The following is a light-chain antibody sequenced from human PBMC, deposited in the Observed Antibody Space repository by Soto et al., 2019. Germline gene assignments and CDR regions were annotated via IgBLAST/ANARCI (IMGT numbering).Light chain of an antibody. Sequence: QSVLTQPASVSGSPGQSSTISCTGTSSDVGGYNYVSWYQQHPGKAPKLMIYEVSNRPSGVSNRFSGSKSGNTASLTISGLQAEDEADYYCSSYTSSIYVFGTGTKVTVL. CDR2: EVS. CDR3: SSYTSSIYV. J-gene: IGLJ1*01. CDR1: SSDVGGYNY. V-gene: IGLV2-14*01.